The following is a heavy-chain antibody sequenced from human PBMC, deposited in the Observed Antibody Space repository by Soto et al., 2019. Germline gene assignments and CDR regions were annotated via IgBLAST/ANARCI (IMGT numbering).Heavy chain of an antibody. CDR1: GFTVTSNY. D-gene: IGHD3-10*01. J-gene: IGHJ6*02. V-gene: IGHV3-53*01. CDR2: IYRSGAT. CDR3: ARDSGMIRGSYGVDV. Sequence: PGGSLRLSCAASGFTVTSNYLTWVRQAPGKGLEWVSVIYRSGATYYPDSVRGRFTASRDYSRNTLYLQMDSLRVEDTAVYYCARDSGMIRGSYGVDVWGPGTTVTVSS.